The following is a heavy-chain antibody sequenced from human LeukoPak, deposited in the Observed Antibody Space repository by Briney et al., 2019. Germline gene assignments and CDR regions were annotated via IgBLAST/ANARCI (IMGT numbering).Heavy chain of an antibody. D-gene: IGHD5-12*01. Sequence: GGSLRLSCGASGFTFHHYSMHWVRQPPGKGLEWVSLISWDGGITYYADSVRGRFTISRDNSKNSLSLEMNSLRTEDTALYYCAKDSNTGGYSFGSWGQGTLVTVTS. J-gene: IGHJ4*02. CDR1: GFTFHHYS. CDR2: ISWDGGIT. CDR3: AKDSNTGGYSFGS. V-gene: IGHV3-43*01.